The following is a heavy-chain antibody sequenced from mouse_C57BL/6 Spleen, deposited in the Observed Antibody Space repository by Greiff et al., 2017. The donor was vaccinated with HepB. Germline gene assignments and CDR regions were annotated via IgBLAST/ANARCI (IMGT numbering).Heavy chain of an antibody. D-gene: IGHD2-2*01. J-gene: IGHJ4*01. V-gene: IGHV1-4*01. Sequence: QVQLQQSGAELARPGASVKMSCKASGYTFTSYTMHWVKQRPGQGLEWIGYINPSSGYTKYNQKFKDKATLTADKSSSTAYMQLSSLTSEDSAVYYCARVWLREAMDDWGQGTSVTVSS. CDR3: ARVWLREAMDD. CDR1: GYTFTSYT. CDR2: INPSSGYT.